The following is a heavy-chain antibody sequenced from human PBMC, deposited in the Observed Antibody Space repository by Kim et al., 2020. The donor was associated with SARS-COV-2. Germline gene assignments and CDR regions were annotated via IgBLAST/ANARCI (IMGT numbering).Heavy chain of an antibody. Sequence: GESLKISCETSGYSFTAYWIGWVRQMPGKGLEWMGVISPGDSILRYSPSFQDKVTISADTSLKTAYLEWSSLMPSDTATYYCARSFGRSWDDAFGVWGQGTMVSVSS. J-gene: IGHJ3*01. D-gene: IGHD6-13*01. CDR3: ARSFGRSWDDAFGV. CDR2: ISPGDSIL. V-gene: IGHV5-51*01. CDR1: GYSFTAYW.